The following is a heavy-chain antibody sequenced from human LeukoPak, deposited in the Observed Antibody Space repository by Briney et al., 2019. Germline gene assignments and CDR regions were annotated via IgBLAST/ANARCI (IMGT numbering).Heavy chain of an antibody. CDR3: AKDGGSTGYCFDY. CDR2: ISGRGST. CDR1: GFTFSNYA. V-gene: IGHV3-23*01. Sequence: PRGSLRLSCVASGFTFSNYAMSWVRQAPGKGLEWVSTISGRGSTNYADSVKGRFTISRDNSKNTLYVQMTSLRAEDTAIYYCAKDGGSTGYCFDYWGQGTLVTVSS. J-gene: IGHJ4*02. D-gene: IGHD3-22*01.